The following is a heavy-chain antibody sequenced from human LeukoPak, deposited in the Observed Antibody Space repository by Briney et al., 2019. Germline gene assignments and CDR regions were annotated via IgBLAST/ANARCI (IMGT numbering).Heavy chain of an antibody. Sequence: GGSLRLSCAASEFTFSNYNMNWVRQAPGKGLEWVSCISSSSSYIYYADSVKGRFTISRENAKNSLYLQMNSLRAEDTALYFCARELLTYSNHKLGHYMDVWGKGTTVTVSS. CDR3: ARELLTYSNHKLGHYMDV. D-gene: IGHD4-11*01. J-gene: IGHJ6*03. CDR1: EFTFSNYN. CDR2: ISSSSSYI. V-gene: IGHV3-21*01.